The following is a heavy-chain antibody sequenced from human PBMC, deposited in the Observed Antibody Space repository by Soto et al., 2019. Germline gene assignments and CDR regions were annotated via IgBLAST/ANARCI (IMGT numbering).Heavy chain of an antibody. J-gene: IGHJ6*02. CDR1: GGSISSYD. CDR3: ARESGRSSSWPYYYGMDV. V-gene: IGHV4-4*07. D-gene: IGHD6-13*01. CDR2: IYTSGST. Sequence: SETLSFTCTVSGGSISSYDWSWIRQPAGKGLEWIGRIYTSGSTYYNPSLKSRVTISVDTSKSQFSLKLSSVTAADTAVYYCARESGRSSSWPYYYGMDVWGQGTTVTVSS.